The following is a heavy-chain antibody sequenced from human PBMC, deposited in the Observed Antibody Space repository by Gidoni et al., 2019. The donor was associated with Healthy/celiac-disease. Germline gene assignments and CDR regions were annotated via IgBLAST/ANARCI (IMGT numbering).Heavy chain of an antibody. CDR1: GGSISSYY. CDR3: ARVYSSSWYWYFDL. Sequence: QVQLQESGPGLVKPSETLSPTCTVSGGSISSYYWSWIRQPPGKGLEWIGYIYYSGSTNYNPSLKSRVTISVDTSKNQFSLKLSSVTAADTAVYYCARVYSSSWYWYFDLWGRGTLVTVSS. D-gene: IGHD6-13*01. V-gene: IGHV4-59*01. J-gene: IGHJ2*01. CDR2: IYYSGST.